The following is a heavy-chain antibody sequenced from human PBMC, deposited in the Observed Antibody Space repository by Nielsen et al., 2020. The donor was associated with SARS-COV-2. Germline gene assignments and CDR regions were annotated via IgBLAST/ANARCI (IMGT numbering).Heavy chain of an antibody. J-gene: IGHJ4*02. CDR2: ISWNSGNT. Sequence: WLRQPPGKGLEWVSGISWNSGNTGYADSVKGRFTISRDNAKNSLYLQMNSLRAEDTALYYCARDPNCSGGSCYQGFFDYWGQGTLVTVSS. CDR3: ARDPNCSGGSCYQGFFDY. V-gene: IGHV3-9*01. D-gene: IGHD2-15*01.